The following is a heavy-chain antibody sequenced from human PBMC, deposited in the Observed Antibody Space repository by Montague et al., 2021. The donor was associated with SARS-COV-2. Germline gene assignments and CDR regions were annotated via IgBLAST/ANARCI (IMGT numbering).Heavy chain of an antibody. CDR2: IHHGGST. CDR3: ARLGDGVVPSPILGVGPYYSYYYMGV. J-gene: IGHJ6*03. D-gene: IGHD3-10*01. CDR1: GGSFSTYS. V-gene: IGHV4-34*01. Sequence: SETLSLTCAVQGGSFSTYSWNWIRQPPGKGLEWIGEIHHGGSTNYNPSLKSRVTISADTSKNQFSLKLTSVAAADTAVYYCARLGDGVVPSPILGVGPYYSYYYMGVWGKGTTVAVSS.